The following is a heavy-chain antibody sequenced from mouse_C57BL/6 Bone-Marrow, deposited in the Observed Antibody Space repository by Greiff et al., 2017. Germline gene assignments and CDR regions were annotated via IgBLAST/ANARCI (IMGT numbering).Heavy chain of an antibody. J-gene: IGHJ1*03. V-gene: IGHV1-9*01. CDR1: GYTFTGYW. Sequence: VNVVESGAELMKPGASVKLSCKATGYTFTGYWIEWVKQRPGHGLEWIGEILPGSGSTNYNEKFKGKATFTADTSSNTAYMQLSSLTTEDSAIYYCARERVVITDWYFDVWGTGTTVTVSS. CDR3: ARERVVITDWYFDV. CDR2: ILPGSGST. D-gene: IGHD1-1*01.